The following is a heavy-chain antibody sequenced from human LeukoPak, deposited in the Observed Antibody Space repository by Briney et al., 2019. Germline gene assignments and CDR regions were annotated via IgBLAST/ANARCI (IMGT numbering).Heavy chain of an antibody. D-gene: IGHD3-10*01. J-gene: IGHJ6*02. CDR1: GYTFTSYD. V-gene: IGHV1-8*01. CDR2: MNPNSGNT. CDR3: ARGHHYGSGSLYGMDV. Sequence: ASVKVSCKASGYTFTSYDINWVRQATGQGLEWMGWMNPNSGNTGYAQKFQGRVTMTRNTSISTAYMELSSLRSEDTAVYYCARGHHYGSGSLYGMDVWGQGTTVTVSS.